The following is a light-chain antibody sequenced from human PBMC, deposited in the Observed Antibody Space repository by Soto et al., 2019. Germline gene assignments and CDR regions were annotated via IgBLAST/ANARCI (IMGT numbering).Light chain of an antibody. CDR3: QQYGSSPPT. J-gene: IGKJ1*01. V-gene: IGKV3-20*01. CDR1: QSVGSF. Sequence: EIVLTQSPATLSLSPGERATLSCGASQSVGSFLAWYQQKPGQAPRLLIYAASNRATGTPDRFSGSGSGTDFTLTINRLEPEDFALYYCQQYGSSPPTFGQGTKVDI. CDR2: AAS.